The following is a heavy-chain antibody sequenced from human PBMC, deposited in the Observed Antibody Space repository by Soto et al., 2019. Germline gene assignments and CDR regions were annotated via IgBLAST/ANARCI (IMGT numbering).Heavy chain of an antibody. D-gene: IGHD1-1*01. J-gene: IGHJ4*02. V-gene: IGHV1-18*01. Sequence: QKFQGRVTMTTDTSTSTAYMELRSLRSDDTAVYYCARGTYFDYWGQGTLVTVSS. CDR3: ARGTYFDY.